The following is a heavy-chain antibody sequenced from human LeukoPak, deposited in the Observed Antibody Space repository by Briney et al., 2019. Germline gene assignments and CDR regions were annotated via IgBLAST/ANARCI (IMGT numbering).Heavy chain of an antibody. CDR2: IRYDGSSQ. V-gene: IGHV3-30*02. CDR1: GFTFSSYG. J-gene: IGHJ4*02. CDR3: AKCGWGCHADY. Sequence: PGGSLRLSCAGSGFTFSSYGFHWVRQAPGKGLEWVAFIRYDGSSQYYAESVKGRFTISRDNSRNTLSLQMNGLRTEDTAVYYCAKCGWGCHADYWGQGTLVTVSS. D-gene: IGHD5-12*01.